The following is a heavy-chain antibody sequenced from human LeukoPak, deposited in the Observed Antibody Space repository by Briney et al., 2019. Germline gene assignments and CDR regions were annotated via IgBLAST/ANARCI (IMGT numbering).Heavy chain of an antibody. CDR1: GFTFSTYW. CDR3: ASLTDNDSSGTPFDY. J-gene: IGHJ4*02. CDR2: IRQDGSAK. D-gene: IGHD3-22*01. V-gene: IGHV3-7*01. Sequence: GGSLRLSCAASGFTFSTYWMSWVRQAPGKGLEWVANIRQDGSAKYYLDSVKGRFTISRDNAKNSLYLQMNSLRAEDTAVYYCASLTDNDSSGTPFDYWGQGTLVTVSS.